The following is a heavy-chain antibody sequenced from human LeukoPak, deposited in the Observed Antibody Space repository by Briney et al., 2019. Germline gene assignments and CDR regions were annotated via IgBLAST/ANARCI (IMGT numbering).Heavy chain of an antibody. CDR3: ARRRYSYGYLGAFDI. CDR2: INHSGST. J-gene: IGHJ3*02. D-gene: IGHD5-18*01. CDR1: GGSFSGYY. Sequence: SETLSLXCAVYGGSFSGYYWSWIRQPPGKGLEWIGEINHSGSTNYNPSLKSRVTISVDTSKNQFSLKLSSVTAADTAVYYCARRRYSYGYLGAFDIWGQGTMVTVSS. V-gene: IGHV4-34*01.